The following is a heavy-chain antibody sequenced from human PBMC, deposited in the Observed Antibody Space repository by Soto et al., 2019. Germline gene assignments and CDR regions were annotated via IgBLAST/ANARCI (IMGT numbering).Heavy chain of an antibody. D-gene: IGHD6-19*01. V-gene: IGHV3-33*01. CDR1: GFTFSSYG. J-gene: IGHJ4*02. Sequence: QVQLVESGGGVVQPGRSLRLSCAASGFTFSSYGMHWVRQAPGEGLEWVAVIWYDGSNKYYADSVKGRFTISRDNSKNTLYLQMNSLRAEDTAVYYCARGIAVAGHFDYWGQGTLVTVSS. CDR3: ARGIAVAGHFDY. CDR2: IWYDGSNK.